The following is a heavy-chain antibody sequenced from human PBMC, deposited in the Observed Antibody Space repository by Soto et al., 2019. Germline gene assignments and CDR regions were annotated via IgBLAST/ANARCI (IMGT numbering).Heavy chain of an antibody. D-gene: IGHD1-7*01. CDR2: INAGNGNT. CDR1: GYTFTSYA. CDR3: ARGGGVSTGTTEPGHYYYGTDG. Sequence: GASVKVSCKASGYTFTSYAMHWVRQAPGQRLEWMGWINAGNGNTKYSQKFQGRVTITRDTSASTAYMELSSLRSEDTAVYYCARGGGVSTGTTEPGHYYYGTDGWGQETTVTVAS. V-gene: IGHV1-3*01. J-gene: IGHJ6*02.